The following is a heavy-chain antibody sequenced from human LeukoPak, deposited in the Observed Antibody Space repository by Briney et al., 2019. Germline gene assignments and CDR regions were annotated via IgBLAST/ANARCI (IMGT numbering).Heavy chain of an antibody. CDR1: GFTFSDHY. J-gene: IGHJ4*02. D-gene: IGHD6-19*01. CDR2: SRNKANSYTT. V-gene: IGHV3-72*01. Sequence: PGGSLRLSCAASGFTFSDHYMDWVRQAPGKGLEWVGRSRNKANSYTTDYAASVKGRFTISRDDSKNSLYLQMNSLKTEDTAVYHCARAYTSGWYSPGYWGQGTLVTVSS. CDR3: ARAYTSGWYSPGY.